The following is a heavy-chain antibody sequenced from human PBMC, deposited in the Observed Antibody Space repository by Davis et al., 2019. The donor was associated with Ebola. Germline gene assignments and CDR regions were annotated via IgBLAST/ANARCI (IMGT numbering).Heavy chain of an antibody. CDR3: ARMYYYGSGSYYYYYGMDV. V-gene: IGHV1-2*02. CDR1: GYTFTGYY. J-gene: IGHJ6*02. Sequence: ASVKVSCKASGYTFTGYYMHWVRQAPGQGLEWMGWINPNSGGTNYAQKFQGRVTMTRDTSISTAYMELSRLRSDDTAVYYCARMYYYGSGSYYYYYGMDVWGQGTTVTVSS. CDR2: INPNSGGT. D-gene: IGHD3-10*01.